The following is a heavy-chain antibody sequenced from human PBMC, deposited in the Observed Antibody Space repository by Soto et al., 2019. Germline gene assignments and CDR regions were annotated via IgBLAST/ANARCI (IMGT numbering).Heavy chain of an antibody. CDR1: GDSISDNSVP. J-gene: IGHJ4*02. CDR3: ARDGASTGIYFAS. Sequence: LSQIISLSCAISGDSISDNSVPWSWIRQSPSRGLEWLGRTYYRSKWFTNYAPSVRGRRLINPDTVENQVSLPLNDVTPDDTAIYYCARDGASTGIYFASWGQGALVTVPS. D-gene: IGHD1-1*01. V-gene: IGHV6-1*01. CDR2: TYYRSKWFT.